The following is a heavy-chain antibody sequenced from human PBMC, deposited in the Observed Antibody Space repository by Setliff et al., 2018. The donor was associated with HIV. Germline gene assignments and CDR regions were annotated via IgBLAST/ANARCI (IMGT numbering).Heavy chain of an antibody. CDR1: GGSISSSSYY. D-gene: IGHD6-6*01. CDR3: ARLVYSSSSLDY. Sequence: SETLSLTCIVFGGSISSSSYYWGWIRQPPGKGLEWTGSIYYSGSTYYNPSLKSRVTISVDTSKNQYSLKLSSVTAADTAVYYCARLVYSSSSLDYWGQGTLVTVSS. J-gene: IGHJ4*02. V-gene: IGHV4-39*01. CDR2: IYYSGST.